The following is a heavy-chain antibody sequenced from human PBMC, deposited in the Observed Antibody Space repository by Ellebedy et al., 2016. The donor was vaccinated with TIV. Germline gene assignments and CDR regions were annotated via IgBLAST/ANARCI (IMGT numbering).Heavy chain of an antibody. CDR3: ARDQAGDYPPIRPLGY. Sequence: AASVKVSCKASGYTFTSYAMHWVRQAPGQRLEWMGWINAGNGNTKYSQKFQGRVTITRDTSASTAYMELSSLRSEDTAVYYCARDQAGDYPPIRPLGYWGQGTLVTVSS. CDR1: GYTFTSYA. CDR2: INAGNGNT. V-gene: IGHV1-3*01. J-gene: IGHJ4*02. D-gene: IGHD4-17*01.